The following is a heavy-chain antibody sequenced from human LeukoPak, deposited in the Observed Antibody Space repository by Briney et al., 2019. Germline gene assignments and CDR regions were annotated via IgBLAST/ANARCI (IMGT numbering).Heavy chain of an antibody. V-gene: IGHV3-48*03. D-gene: IGHD5-18*01. CDR2: ISSSGSTI. CDR3: ARVHYNTAMVDIDY. J-gene: IGHJ4*02. Sequence: RGSLRLSCAASGFTFSSYEMHWVRQAPGKGLEWISYISSSGSTINYADSVKGRFTISRDNGKNSLYLQMNSLRAEDTAVYYCARVHYNTAMVDIDYWGQGTLVTVSS. CDR1: GFTFSSYE.